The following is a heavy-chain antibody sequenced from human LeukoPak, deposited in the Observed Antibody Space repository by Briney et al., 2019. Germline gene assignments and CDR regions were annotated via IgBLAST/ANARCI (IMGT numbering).Heavy chain of an antibody. J-gene: IGHJ4*02. Sequence: ASVKVSCKASGGTFSSYAISWVRQAPGQGLEWMGGIIPIFGTANYAQKFQGRVTITADESTSTAYMELSSLRSEDTAVYYCARVSQASHRYCSAGSCYRNSFDYWGQGTLVTVSS. D-gene: IGHD2-15*01. CDR1: GGTFSSYA. V-gene: IGHV1-69*13. CDR3: ARVSQASHRYCSAGSCYRNSFDY. CDR2: IIPIFGTA.